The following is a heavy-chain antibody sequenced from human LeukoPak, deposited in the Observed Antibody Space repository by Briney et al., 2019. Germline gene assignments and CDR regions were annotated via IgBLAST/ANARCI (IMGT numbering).Heavy chain of an antibody. CDR1: GGSISNYY. D-gene: IGHD3-10*01. J-gene: IGHJ3*02. Sequence: SETLSLTCTVSGGSISNYYWNWIRQPPGKGLEWIGEIYHTGSTNYNPSLKSRVTISLDKSKNQFSLSLTSVTAADTAVYYCARVVPSIIGAFDIWGQGTMVAVSS. V-gene: IGHV4-59*12. CDR2: IYHTGST. CDR3: ARVVPSIIGAFDI.